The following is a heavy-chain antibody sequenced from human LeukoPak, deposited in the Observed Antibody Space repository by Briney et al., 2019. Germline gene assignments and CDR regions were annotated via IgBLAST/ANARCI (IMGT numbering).Heavy chain of an antibody. CDR3: ARDSGTTGEVKFDP. Sequence: SETLSLTCIVSGGSINSYWSWIRQPAGKGLEWIGRTSGSGTITYNPALQSRLTISIDTSKNQFSLKLMSVTAADTAVYYCARDSGTTGEVKFDPWGQGILVTVSS. D-gene: IGHD3-10*01. J-gene: IGHJ5*02. V-gene: IGHV4-4*07. CDR1: GGSINSY. CDR2: TSGSGTI.